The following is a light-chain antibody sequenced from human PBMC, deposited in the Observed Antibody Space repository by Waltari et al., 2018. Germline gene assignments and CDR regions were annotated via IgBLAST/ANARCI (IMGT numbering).Light chain of an antibody. CDR1: QGVGKY. CDR3: QKYDFLPAT. J-gene: IGKJ1*01. CDR2: HTS. V-gene: IGKV3-20*01. Sequence: EIVLTHSPGTLSLSPGERATLSCRASQGVGKYLAWYQQRPGQAPRLLLYHTSIRASGIPDRFSGSGYGTDFSLTISRLEPEAVAVYYCQKYDFLPATFGQGTTVEIK.